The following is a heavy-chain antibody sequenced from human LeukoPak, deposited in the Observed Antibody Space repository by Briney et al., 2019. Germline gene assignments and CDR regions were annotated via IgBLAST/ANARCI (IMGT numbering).Heavy chain of an antibody. Sequence: GGSLRLSCEASGFAFSSYWASWVRQAPGKGLEWVANINQDGNSQNYVDSVRGRFTISKDNAKNSVYLQMNSLRAEDTAVYYCAKYGAVTTFDYWGQGTLVTVSS. CDR3: AKYGAVTTFDY. CDR2: INQDGNSQ. CDR1: GFAFSSYW. V-gene: IGHV3-7*01. J-gene: IGHJ4*02. D-gene: IGHD4-17*01.